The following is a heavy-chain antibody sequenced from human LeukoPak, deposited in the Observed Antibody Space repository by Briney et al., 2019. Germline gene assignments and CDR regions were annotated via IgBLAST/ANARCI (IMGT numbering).Heavy chain of an antibody. CDR2: ISGSGGST. D-gene: IGHD2-21*02. CDR1: GFTFSSYA. V-gene: IGHV3-23*01. Sequence: PGGSLRLSCAASGFTFSSYAMSWVRQAPGKGLEWVSAISGSGGSTYYADSVKGRFTISRDNSKTTLYLQMNSLRAEDTAVYYCAKDIWNCGGDCYSYYFDYWGQGTLVTVSS. CDR3: AKDIWNCGGDCYSYYFDY. J-gene: IGHJ4*02.